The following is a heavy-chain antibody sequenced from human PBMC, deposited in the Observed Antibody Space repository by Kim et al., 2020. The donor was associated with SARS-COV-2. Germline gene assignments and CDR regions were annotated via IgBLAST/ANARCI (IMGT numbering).Heavy chain of an antibody. V-gene: IGHV1-24*01. CDR3: ATDHRQQWPNHFDY. D-gene: IGHD6-19*01. J-gene: IGHJ4*02. Sequence: QKFQGRVTMTEDTSTDTAYMELSSLRSEDTAVYYCATDHRQQWPNHFDYWGQGTLVTVSS.